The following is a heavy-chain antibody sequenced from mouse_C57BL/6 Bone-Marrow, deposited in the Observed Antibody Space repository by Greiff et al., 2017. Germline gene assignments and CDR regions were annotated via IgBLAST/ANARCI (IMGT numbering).Heavy chain of an antibody. CDR2: IYPRSGNT. Sequence: QVQLKQSGAELARPGASVKLSCKASGYTFTSYGISWVKQRTGQGLEWIGEIYPRSGNTYYNEKFKGKATLTADKSSSTAYMELRSLTSEDSAVYFCSSSYNCDEGHYSMDYWGQGTSVTVSS. CDR3: SSSYNCDEGHYSMDY. V-gene: IGHV1-81*01. CDR1: GYTFTSYG. D-gene: IGHD1-3*01. J-gene: IGHJ4*01.